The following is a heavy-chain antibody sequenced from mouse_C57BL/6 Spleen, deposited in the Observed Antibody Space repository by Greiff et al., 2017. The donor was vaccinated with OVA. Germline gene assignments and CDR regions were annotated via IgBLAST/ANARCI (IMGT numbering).Heavy chain of an antibody. Sequence: VQLQQPGAELVRPGSSVKLSCKASGYTFTSYWMDWVKQRPGQGLEWIGNIYPSDSETHYNQKFKDKATLTVDKSSSTAYMQLSSLTSEDSAVYYCARHYYGSSYRYFDVWGTGTTVTVSS. D-gene: IGHD1-1*01. CDR1: GYTFTSYW. CDR3: ARHYYGSSYRYFDV. J-gene: IGHJ1*03. V-gene: IGHV1-61*01. CDR2: IYPSDSET.